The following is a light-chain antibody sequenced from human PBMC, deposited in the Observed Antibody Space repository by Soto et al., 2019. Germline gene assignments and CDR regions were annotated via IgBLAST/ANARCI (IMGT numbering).Light chain of an antibody. CDR1: SSDVGAYNY. CDR2: EVS. CDR3: CSFTSSTTYV. Sequence: QSLLTQPASVSGSLGQSITISCTGTSSDVGAYNYVSWYQQQPGKAPKLMISEVSNRPSGVSNRFSGSKSGNTASLIISGLQAEDEADYYCCSFTSSTTYVFGTGTKVTVL. V-gene: IGLV2-14*01. J-gene: IGLJ1*01.